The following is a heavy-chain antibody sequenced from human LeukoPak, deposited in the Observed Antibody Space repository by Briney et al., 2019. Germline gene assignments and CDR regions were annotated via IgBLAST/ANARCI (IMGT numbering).Heavy chain of an antibody. Sequence: ASVKVSCKASGYTFTSYDINWVRQATGQGLEWMGWMNPNSGNTGYAQKFQGRVTMTRNTSISTAYMELSSLRSEDTAVYYCARFLRSYYCYYGMDVWGQGTTVTVSS. J-gene: IGHJ6*02. V-gene: IGHV1-8*01. D-gene: IGHD3-3*01. CDR1: GYTFTSYD. CDR2: MNPNSGNT. CDR3: ARFLRSYYCYYGMDV.